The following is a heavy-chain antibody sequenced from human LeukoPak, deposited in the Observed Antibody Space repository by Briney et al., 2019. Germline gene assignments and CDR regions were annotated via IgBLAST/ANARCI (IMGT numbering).Heavy chain of an antibody. D-gene: IGHD5-12*01. J-gene: IGHJ6*02. Sequence: GGSLRLSCTASGFTFTDHAMSWVRRAPGKGLEWVGFITSKRYGGTTEYAASAQGRFTISRDDSKSIAYLQMNSLKTEDTAVYYCNRVASSVMDVWGQGTTVTVSS. CDR1: GFTFTDHA. CDR3: NRVASSVMDV. V-gene: IGHV3-49*04. CDR2: ITSKRYGGTT.